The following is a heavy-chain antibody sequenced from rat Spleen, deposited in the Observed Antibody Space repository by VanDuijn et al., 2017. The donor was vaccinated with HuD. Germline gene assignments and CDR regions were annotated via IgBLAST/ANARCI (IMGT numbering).Heavy chain of an antibody. V-gene: IGHV5-20*01. J-gene: IGHJ2*01. Sequence: EVQLVESGGGLVQPGRSLKLSCAASGFTFSGYAMAWVRQAPNKGLEWVASINYDGSSIYYRDSAKGRFTVSRDNAKSTLYLQMTSLRSEDTAIYYCTKNWDYWGQGVMVTVSS. CDR3: TKNWDY. D-gene: IGHD3-6*01. CDR1: GFTFSGYA. CDR2: INYDGSSI.